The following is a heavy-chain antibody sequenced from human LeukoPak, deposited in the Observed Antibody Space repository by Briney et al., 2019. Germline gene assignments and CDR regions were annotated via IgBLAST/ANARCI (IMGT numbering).Heavy chain of an antibody. V-gene: IGHV4-59*08. CDR1: GGFISGFY. Sequence: SETLSLTCTVSGGFISGFYWNWIRQPPGRGLEWIGYIYYSGSTDYNPSLKSRVTISVDTSKNQFSLKLSSVTAADTAVYYCARHVGGRTLDYWGQGTLVTVSS. D-gene: IGHD1/OR15-1a*01. CDR3: ARHVGGRTLDY. CDR2: IYYSGST. J-gene: IGHJ4*02.